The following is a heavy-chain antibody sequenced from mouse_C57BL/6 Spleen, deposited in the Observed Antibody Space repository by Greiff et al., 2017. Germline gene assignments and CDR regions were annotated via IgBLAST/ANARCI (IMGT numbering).Heavy chain of an antibody. CDR2: ISGGGGNT. J-gene: IGHJ2*01. Sequence: EVQLVESGGGLVKPGGSLKLSCAASGFTFSSYTMSWVRQTPEKRLEWVATISGGGGNTYYQDSLKGRFTISRDNAKNTLYLQMSSLRSEDTALYYCARNYGRDYFDYGGQGTTLTVSS. V-gene: IGHV5-9*01. D-gene: IGHD1-1*01. CDR3: ARNYGRDYFDY. CDR1: GFTFSSYT.